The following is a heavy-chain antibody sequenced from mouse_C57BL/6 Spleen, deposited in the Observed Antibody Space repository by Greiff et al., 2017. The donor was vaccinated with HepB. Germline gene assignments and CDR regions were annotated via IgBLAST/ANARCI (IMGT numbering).Heavy chain of an antibody. J-gene: IGHJ1*03. CDR1: GYTFTNYW. CDR2: IYPGGGYT. Sequence: QVHLKQSGAELVRPGTSVKMSCKASGYTFTNYWIGWAKQRPGHGLEWIGDIYPGGGYTNYNEKFKGKATLTADKSSSTAYMQFSSLTSEDSAIYYCAREGDPWYFDVWGTGTTVTVSS. V-gene: IGHV1-63*01. D-gene: IGHD3-3*01. CDR3: AREGDPWYFDV.